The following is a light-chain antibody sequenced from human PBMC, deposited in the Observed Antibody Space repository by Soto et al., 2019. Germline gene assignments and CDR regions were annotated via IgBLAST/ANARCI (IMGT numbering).Light chain of an antibody. CDR1: QSISSY. J-gene: IGKJ1*01. CDR3: QQSYSTPGT. Sequence: DIQMTQSPSSLSASVGDRVTITCRASQSISSYLNWYQQKPGKAPKRLIYAASSLQSGVPSRFSGSGSGTDFTLNISSLQPEDFATYYCQQSYSTPGTFGQGTKVEIK. V-gene: IGKV1-39*01. CDR2: AAS.